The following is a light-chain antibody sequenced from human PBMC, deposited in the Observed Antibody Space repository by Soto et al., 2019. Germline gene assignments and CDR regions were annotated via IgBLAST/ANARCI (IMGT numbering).Light chain of an antibody. CDR1: QSVISN. CDR2: GAS. V-gene: IGKV3-15*01. Sequence: EIVMTQSPATRSVWPGGRGRLGCRASQSVISNLAWYQQKPGQAPRLLIYGASARATGIPARFSGSGSGTEFTLTISSLESEDSAVYYCQQYSSWPPWTFGQGTKVDIK. J-gene: IGKJ1*01. CDR3: QQYSSWPPWT.